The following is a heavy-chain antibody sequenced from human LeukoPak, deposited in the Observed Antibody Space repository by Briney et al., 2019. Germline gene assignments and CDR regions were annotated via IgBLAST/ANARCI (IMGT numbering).Heavy chain of an antibody. V-gene: IGHV3-7*01. CDR3: ARINSGRHLGDAFDI. CDR1: GFTFSSYS. CDR2: IKQDGSEK. D-gene: IGHD1-26*01. Sequence: GGSLRLSCAASGFTFSSYSMNWVRQAPGKGLEWVANIKQDGSEKYYVDSVKGRFTISRDNAKNSVFLQMNSLRAEDTAVYYCARINSGRHLGDAFDIWGQGTTVTVSS. J-gene: IGHJ3*02.